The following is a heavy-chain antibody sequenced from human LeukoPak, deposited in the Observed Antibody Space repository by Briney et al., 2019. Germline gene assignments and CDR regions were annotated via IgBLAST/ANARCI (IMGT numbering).Heavy chain of an antibody. J-gene: IGHJ3*02. CDR2: IYYSGST. D-gene: IGHD3-22*01. V-gene: IGHV4-59*08. Sequence: PSETLSLTCTASGDSISSYYWSWIRQPPGKGLEWIGYIYYSGSTNYSPSLKSRVTISVDTSKKQFSLKLSSVTAADTAVYCARSERIIIILGGAFDIWGQGTVVTVSS. CDR3: ARSERIIIILGGAFDI. CDR1: GDSISSYY.